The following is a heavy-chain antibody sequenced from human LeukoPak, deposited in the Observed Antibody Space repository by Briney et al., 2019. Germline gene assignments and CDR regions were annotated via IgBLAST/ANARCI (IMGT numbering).Heavy chain of an antibody. Sequence: ASVKVSCKASGGTFSSYAISWVRQAPGQGLEWMGGIIPIFGTANYAQKFQGRVTITADESTSTAYMELSSLRSEDTAVYYCATPPRAHYYYYYMDVWGKGTTVTISS. D-gene: IGHD1-26*01. CDR2: IIPIFGTA. CDR3: ATPPRAHYYYYYMDV. V-gene: IGHV1-69*01. CDR1: GGTFSSYA. J-gene: IGHJ6*03.